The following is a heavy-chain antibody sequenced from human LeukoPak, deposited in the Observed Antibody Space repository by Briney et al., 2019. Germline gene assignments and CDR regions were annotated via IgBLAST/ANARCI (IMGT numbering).Heavy chain of an antibody. V-gene: IGHV3-53*01. CDR1: GFTLSSNS. J-gene: IGHJ4*02. D-gene: IGHD4/OR15-4a*01. CDR3: ARRAGAYSHPYDY. CDR2: IYSDNT. Sequence: PGRSLRLSRTVSGFTLSSNSMSWVRQAPGKGLEWVSFIYSDNTHYSDSVKGRFTISRDNSKNTLYLQMNSLRAEDTAVYYCARRAGAYSHPYDYWGQGTLVTVSS.